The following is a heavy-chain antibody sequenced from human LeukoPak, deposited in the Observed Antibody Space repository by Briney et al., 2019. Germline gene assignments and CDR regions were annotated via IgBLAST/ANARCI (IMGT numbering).Heavy chain of an antibody. CDR3: TTRSGDFWSGFVN. CDR1: GNSLSELS. V-gene: IGHV1-24*01. CDR2: FDPEEAKM. Sequence: ASVTVSCKLSGNSLSELSIQWVRQAPGKGLECLGGFDPEEAKMVYAQNFQGRVTMTEDTSTQTACMELSGLTSDDTAVYYCTTRSGDFWSGFVNWGQGTLVTVSS. D-gene: IGHD3-3*01. J-gene: IGHJ4*02.